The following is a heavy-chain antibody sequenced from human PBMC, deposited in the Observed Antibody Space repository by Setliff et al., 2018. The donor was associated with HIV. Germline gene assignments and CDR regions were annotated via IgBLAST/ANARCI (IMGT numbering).Heavy chain of an antibody. J-gene: IGHJ5*02. CDR2: IYNSGGT. D-gene: IGHD3-3*01. CDR1: GGSFSGNY. CDR3: APYNTRSGYYSMGWFDP. Sequence: SETLSLTCAIYGGSFSGNYWSWIRQPPGKGLEWIGYIYNSGGTYYNPSLKSRITMSIDTSKNQFSLKLSSVTAADTAVYYCAPYNTRSGYYSMGWFDPWGQGTLVTVSS. V-gene: IGHV4-34*09.